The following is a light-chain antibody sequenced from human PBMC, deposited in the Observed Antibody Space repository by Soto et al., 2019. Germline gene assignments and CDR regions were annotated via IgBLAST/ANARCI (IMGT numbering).Light chain of an antibody. Sequence: QSVLTQPPSVSGSPLQSVTISCTGTSSDVGGYIYVSWYQQHPGKAPKLMMFDVSKRPSGVPDRFSGSKSDNTASLTISGLQTEDEADYFCCSYAGNYTYVFGTGTKVTVL. CDR2: DVS. CDR3: CSYAGNYTYV. V-gene: IGLV2-11*01. CDR1: SSDVGGYIY. J-gene: IGLJ1*01.